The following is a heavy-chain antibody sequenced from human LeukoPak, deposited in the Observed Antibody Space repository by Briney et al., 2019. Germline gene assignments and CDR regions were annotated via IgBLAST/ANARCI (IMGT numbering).Heavy chain of an antibody. CDR3: ARVGRAYYDSSGYYNY. CDR1: GGSFSGYY. D-gene: IGHD3-22*01. V-gene: IGHV4-34*01. J-gene: IGHJ4*02. Sequence: SETLSLTCAVYGGSFSGYYWSWIRQPPGKGLEWIGEINHSGSTNYNPSLKSRVTISVDTAKNQFSLKLSSVTAADTAVYYCARVGRAYYDSSGYYNYWGQGTLVTVSS. CDR2: INHSGST.